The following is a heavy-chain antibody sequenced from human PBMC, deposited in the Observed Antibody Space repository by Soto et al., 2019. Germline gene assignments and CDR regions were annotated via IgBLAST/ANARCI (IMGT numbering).Heavy chain of an antibody. V-gene: IGHV3-48*01. J-gene: IGHJ4*02. CDR2: ISSSSSTI. Sequence: EVQLVESGGGLVQPGGSLRLSCAASGFTFSTYSMNWVRQAPGKGLEWVSYISSSSSTIFYTDSVKGRFTVSRDNAKKSPYLQMNSLRAEDPAVYYCARPTYYYDSSGPPAYWGQGTLVTVSS. CDR3: ARPTYYYDSSGPPAY. D-gene: IGHD3-22*01. CDR1: GFTFSTYS.